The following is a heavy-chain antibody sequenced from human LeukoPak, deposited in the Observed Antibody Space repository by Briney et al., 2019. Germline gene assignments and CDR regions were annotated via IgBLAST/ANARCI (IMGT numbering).Heavy chain of an antibody. CDR2: IYHSGST. V-gene: IGHV4-38-2*02. Sequence: SETLSLTCAVSGYSISSGYYWGWIRQPPGKGLEWIGSIYHSGSTYYNPSLKSRVTISVDTSKNQFSLKLSSVTAADTAVYHCARDGRGAEVDFWGQGTLVTVSS. CDR3: ARDGRGAEVDF. CDR1: GYSISSGYY. J-gene: IGHJ4*02. D-gene: IGHD3-10*01.